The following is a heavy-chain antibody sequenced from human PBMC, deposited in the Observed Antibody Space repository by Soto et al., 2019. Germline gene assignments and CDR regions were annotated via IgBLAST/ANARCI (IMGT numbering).Heavy chain of an antibody. D-gene: IGHD1-26*01. CDR3: ARDSGSYYGDYYYYGMDV. CDR1: GYTFTSYG. Sequence: ASVKVSCKASGYTFTSYGIIWVRQAPGQGLEWMGWISAYNGNTNYAQKLQGRVTMTTDTSTSTAYMELRSLRSDDTAVYYCARDSGSYYGDYYYYGMDVWGQGTTVTVSS. CDR2: ISAYNGNT. V-gene: IGHV1-18*01. J-gene: IGHJ6*02.